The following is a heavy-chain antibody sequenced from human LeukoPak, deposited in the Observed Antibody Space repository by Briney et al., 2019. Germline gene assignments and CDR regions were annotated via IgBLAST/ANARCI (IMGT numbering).Heavy chain of an antibody. Sequence: GASLRLSCAASGFTFSSYAMSWVRQAPGKGLEWVSAISGSGGGTYYADSVKGRFTISRDNSKNTLYLQMNSLRAEDTAVYYCAKDLHIVVVTAILDYWGQGTLVTVSS. D-gene: IGHD2-21*02. J-gene: IGHJ4*02. CDR1: GFTFSSYA. V-gene: IGHV3-23*01. CDR3: AKDLHIVVVTAILDY. CDR2: ISGSGGGT.